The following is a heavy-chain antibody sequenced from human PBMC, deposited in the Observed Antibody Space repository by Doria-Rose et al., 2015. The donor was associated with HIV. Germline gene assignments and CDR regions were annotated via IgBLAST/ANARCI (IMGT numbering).Heavy chain of an antibody. CDR3: ARIKSSRWYHKYYFDF. J-gene: IGHJ4*02. V-gene: IGHV2-26*01. Sequence: QVTLKESGPVLVKPTETLTLTCTVSGVSLSSPGMGVSWIRQPPGKALEWLANIFSDDERSYNTSLKSGLNISRGTSKSQVVLTMTDMDPVDTATYYCARIKSSRWYHKYYFDFWGQGTLVIVSA. D-gene: IGHD6-13*01. CDR2: IFSDDER. CDR1: GVSLSSPGMG.